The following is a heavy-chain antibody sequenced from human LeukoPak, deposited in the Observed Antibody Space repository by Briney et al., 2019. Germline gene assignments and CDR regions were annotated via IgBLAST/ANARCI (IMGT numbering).Heavy chain of an antibody. Sequence: ASVKVSCKASGYTFTSYYMHWVRQAPGQGLEWMGIINPSGGSTSYAQKFRGRVTMTRDTSISTAYMELSRLRSDDTAVYYCARDSGSYYFPYWGQGTLVTVSS. CDR2: INPSGGST. D-gene: IGHD1-26*01. V-gene: IGHV1-46*01. CDR1: GYTFTSYY. CDR3: ARDSGSYYFPY. J-gene: IGHJ4*02.